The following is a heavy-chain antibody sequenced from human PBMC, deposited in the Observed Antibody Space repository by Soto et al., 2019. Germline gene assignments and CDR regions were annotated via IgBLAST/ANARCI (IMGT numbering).Heavy chain of an antibody. J-gene: IGHJ4*02. Sequence: QVQLVQSGAGVKKPGASVKISCKASGYTFTSYYMHWVRQAPGQGLEWMGIINPSGGSTNYAQKPPGRVAMTRDTSTSTVYMELNSLRSEDTAVYYCARPPYPGCINAVCYPLDYWGQGTLVTVSS. V-gene: IGHV1-46*01. D-gene: IGHD2-8*01. CDR3: ARPPYPGCINAVCYPLDY. CDR1: GYTFTSYY. CDR2: INPSGGST.